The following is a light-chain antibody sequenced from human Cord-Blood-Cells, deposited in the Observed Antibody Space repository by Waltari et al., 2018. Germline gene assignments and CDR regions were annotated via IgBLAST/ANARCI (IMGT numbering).Light chain of an antibody. J-gene: IGKJ1*01. CDR1: QSVSSN. CDR3: QQYNNWPPAT. V-gene: IGKV3-15*01. CDR2: GAS. Sequence: EIVMTQSPATLSVSPGERATLSCRASQSVSSNLAWYQQKPGQAPRLLIYGASTRATGIPYRFSGSGSGTEFTLTISSLQSEDFAVYYCQQYNNWPPATFGQGTKREIK.